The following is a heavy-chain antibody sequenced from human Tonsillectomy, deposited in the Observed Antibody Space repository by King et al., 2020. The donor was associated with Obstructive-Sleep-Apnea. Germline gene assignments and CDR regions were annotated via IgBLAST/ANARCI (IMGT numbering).Heavy chain of an antibody. V-gene: IGHV3-30*04. CDR1: GFTFSSYA. CDR3: ARDLLNGDTAMGASDWFDP. J-gene: IGHJ5*02. Sequence: QLVQSGGGVVQPGRSLRLSCAASGFTFSSYAMHWVRQAPGKGLGWVAVISYDGRNKYYADSVKGRFTISRDNSKNTLYLQMNSLRAEDTAVYYCARDLLNGDTAMGASDWFDPWGQGTLVTVSS. CDR2: ISYDGRNK. D-gene: IGHD5-18*01.